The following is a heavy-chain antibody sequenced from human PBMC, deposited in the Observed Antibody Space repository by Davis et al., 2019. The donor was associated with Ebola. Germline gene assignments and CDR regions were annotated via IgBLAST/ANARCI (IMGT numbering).Heavy chain of an antibody. CDR2: INHSGST. CDR3: ARWDSNYYYYYYMDV. V-gene: IGHV4-34*01. D-gene: IGHD4-11*01. J-gene: IGHJ6*03. Sequence: PSETLSLTCAVYGGSFSGYYWSWIRQPPGKGLEWIGEINHSGSTNYNPSLKSRVTISVDTSKNQFSLKLSSVTAADTAVYYCARWDSNYYYYYYMDVWGKGTTVTVS. CDR1: GGSFSGYY.